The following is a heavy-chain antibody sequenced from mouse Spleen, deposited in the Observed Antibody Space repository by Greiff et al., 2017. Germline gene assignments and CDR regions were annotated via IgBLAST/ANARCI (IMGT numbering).Heavy chain of an antibody. Sequence: QVQLKESGPELVTHGAERTISCKASGYAFSSSWMNWVKQRTVKGLEWIGRIYPGDGDTNYNGKFKGKATLTADKSSSTAYMQLSSLTSEDSAVYFCAILSLRDYYAMDYWGQGTSVTVSS. V-gene: IGHV1-82*01. J-gene: IGHJ4*01. CDR2: IYPGDGDT. D-gene: IGHD6-1*01. CDR3: AILSLRDYYAMDY. CDR1: GYAFSSSW.